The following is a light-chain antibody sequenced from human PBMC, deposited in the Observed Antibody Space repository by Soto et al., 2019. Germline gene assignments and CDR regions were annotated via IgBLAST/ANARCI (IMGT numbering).Light chain of an antibody. CDR1: QSVSVN. V-gene: IGKV3-11*01. CDR3: QERNRWPRGT. CDR2: SAS. J-gene: IGKJ4*01. Sequence: EVVLTRSPAILSLSPGERATLSCRASQSVSVNFAWYQHKPGQAPRPLIYSASDRAPGIPARFSGSGSGTDSTLTISSLEPEDFAVYYCQERNRWPRGTFGAGTQVDIK.